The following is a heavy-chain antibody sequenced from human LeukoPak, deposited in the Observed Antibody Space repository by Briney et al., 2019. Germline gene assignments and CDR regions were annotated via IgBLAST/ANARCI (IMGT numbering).Heavy chain of an antibody. CDR1: GYTFTGYY. CDR3: ARGGPKYYYDSSGYSPLDY. Sequence: ASVKVSCKASGYTFTGYYMHWVRQAPGQGLEWMGWINPNSGGTKYAQKFQGRVTMTRDTSISTAYMELSSLRSEDTAVYYCARGGPKYYYDSSGYSPLDYWGQGTLVTVSS. J-gene: IGHJ4*02. D-gene: IGHD3-22*01. V-gene: IGHV1-2*02. CDR2: INPNSGGT.